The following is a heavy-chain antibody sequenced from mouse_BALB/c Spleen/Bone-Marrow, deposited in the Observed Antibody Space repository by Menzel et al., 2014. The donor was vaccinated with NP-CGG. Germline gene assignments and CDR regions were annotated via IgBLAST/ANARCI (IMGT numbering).Heavy chain of an antibody. Sequence: VQLQQSGAELVRPGTSVKVSCKASGYAFTNYLIEWVKQRPGQGLEWIGVINPGSGGTNYNEKFKGKATVTADKSSSTAYMQLSTLTSDDSAVYFCARIYYGNYYWGQGTTLTVSS. CDR2: INPGSGGT. V-gene: IGHV1-54*01. CDR1: GYAFTNYL. CDR3: ARIYYGNYY. D-gene: IGHD2-1*01. J-gene: IGHJ2*01.